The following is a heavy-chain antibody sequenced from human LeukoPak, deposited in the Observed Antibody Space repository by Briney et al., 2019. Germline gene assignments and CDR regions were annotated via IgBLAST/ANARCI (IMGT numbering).Heavy chain of an antibody. CDR3: AKPPPSSYYYYYGMDV. CDR2: IRYDGSNK. V-gene: IGHV3-30*02. J-gene: IGHJ6*02. D-gene: IGHD6-13*01. CDR1: GFTFSSYG. Sequence: QPGGSLRLSCAASGFTFSSYGMHWVRQAPGTGLEWVAFIRYDGSNKYYADSVKGRFTISRDNSKNTLYLQMNSLRAEDTAVYYCAKPPPSSYYYYYGMDVWGQGTTVTVSS.